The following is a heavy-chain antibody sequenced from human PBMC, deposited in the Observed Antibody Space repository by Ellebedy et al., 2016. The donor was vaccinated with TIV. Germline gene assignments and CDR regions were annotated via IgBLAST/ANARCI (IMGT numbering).Heavy chain of an antibody. D-gene: IGHD4-23*01. J-gene: IGHJ4*02. V-gene: IGHV3-33*08. CDR1: GFTFSSYA. CDR2: IWYDGSNK. Sequence: GGSLRLSXAASGFTFSSYAMHWVRQAPGKGLEWVAVIWYDGSNKYYADSVKGRFTISRDNSKNTLYLQMNSLRVEDTAVFYCARDRGGGPPPGRFDYWGQGTLVTVSS. CDR3: ARDRGGGPPPGRFDY.